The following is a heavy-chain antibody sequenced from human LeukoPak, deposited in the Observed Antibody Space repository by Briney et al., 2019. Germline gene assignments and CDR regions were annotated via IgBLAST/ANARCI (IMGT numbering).Heavy chain of an antibody. Sequence: PSQTPSLTRTFSGGSISRGGYYWSWIPQPPGKGPEWVGYIYYSGSTYYNPSLKSRVTISVDTSKNQFSPKLSSVTAADTAVYYCARDRATVTTSYGMDVWGQGTTVTVPS. CDR1: GGSISRGGYY. D-gene: IGHD4-17*01. CDR3: ARDRATVTTSYGMDV. V-gene: IGHV4-31*03. CDR2: IYYSGST. J-gene: IGHJ6*02.